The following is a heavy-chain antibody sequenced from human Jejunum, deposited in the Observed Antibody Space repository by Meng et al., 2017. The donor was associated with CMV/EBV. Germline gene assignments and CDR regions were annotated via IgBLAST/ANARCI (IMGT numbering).Heavy chain of an antibody. CDR2: VYWDDDK. CDR1: SLTTSGVG. Sequence: SLTTSGVGVGRIRQPPGKALEWLALVYWDDDKRYNPSLKSRLTITRDTSKNQVVLTMTNMDPADTATYFCARSGGSTWYEEKNWFDPWGQGTLVTVSS. J-gene: IGHJ5*02. V-gene: IGHV2-5*02. D-gene: IGHD6-13*01. CDR3: ARSGGSTWYEEKNWFDP.